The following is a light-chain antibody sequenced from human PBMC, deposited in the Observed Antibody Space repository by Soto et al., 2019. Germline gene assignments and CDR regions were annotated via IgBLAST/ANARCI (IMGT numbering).Light chain of an antibody. CDR1: QSISSW. Sequence: DIQMTQSPSTLSASVGDRVTIPCRASQSISSWLAWYQQKPGKAPKLLIYDASSLESGVPSRFSGSGSGTEFTLTISSLQPDDFATYYCQQYNSYRWTFGQGTKVDIK. J-gene: IGKJ1*01. CDR3: QQYNSYRWT. CDR2: DAS. V-gene: IGKV1-5*01.